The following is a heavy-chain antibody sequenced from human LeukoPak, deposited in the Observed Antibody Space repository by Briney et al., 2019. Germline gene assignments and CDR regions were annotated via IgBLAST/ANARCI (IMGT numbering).Heavy chain of an antibody. CDR2: FSYSGNT. Sequence: SETLSLTCTVSGDSISNYYWSWIRQPPGKGLEWIGYFSYSGNTNYNPSLKSRVTVSVDTSKNQFSQKLTSVTAADTAVYHCARGPLDSGYTYFDYWGQGTLVTVSS. D-gene: IGHD5-12*01. J-gene: IGHJ4*02. CDR1: GDSISNYY. CDR3: ARGPLDSGYTYFDY. V-gene: IGHV4-59*01.